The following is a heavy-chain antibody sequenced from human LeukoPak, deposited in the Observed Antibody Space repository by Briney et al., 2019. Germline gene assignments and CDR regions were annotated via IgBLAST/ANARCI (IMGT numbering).Heavy chain of an antibody. CDR1: GGSIGSGSYY. V-gene: IGHV4-61*02. CDR3: ARVVEDYYDSSGYYYYFDY. D-gene: IGHD3-22*01. CDR2: IYTSGST. J-gene: IGHJ4*02. Sequence: SQTLSLTCTVSGGSIGSGSYYWSWIRQPAGKELEWIGRIYTSGSTNYNPSLKSRVTISVDTSKNQFSLKLSSVTAADTAVYYCARVVEDYYDSSGYYYYFDYWGQGTLVTVAS.